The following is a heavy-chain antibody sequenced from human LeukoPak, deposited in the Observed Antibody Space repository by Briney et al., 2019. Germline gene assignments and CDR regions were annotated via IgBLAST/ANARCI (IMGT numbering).Heavy chain of an antibody. Sequence: SETLSLTCTVSGGSFGGFYWSWFRQPPGKGLGWIGYIYYSGSTNYTPSLTSRVTISGDTSKNQFSLKLSSVTASDTAVYFCAGDEYGTTGWVGPWGQETLVTVSS. CDR1: GGSFGGFY. V-gene: IGHV4-59*01. D-gene: IGHD1-7*01. J-gene: IGHJ5*02. CDR2: IYYSGST. CDR3: AGDEYGTTGWVGP.